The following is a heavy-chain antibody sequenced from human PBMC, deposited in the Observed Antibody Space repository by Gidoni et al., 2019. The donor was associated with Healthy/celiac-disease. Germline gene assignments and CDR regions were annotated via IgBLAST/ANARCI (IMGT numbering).Heavy chain of an antibody. CDR2: INPNSGGT. CDR1: GYAFTGYC. Sequence: QVQLVQSGTEVKKPGASVKVSCKASGYAFTGYCMHWVRQAPGQGPEWMGWINPNSGGTNYAQKCQCWVTMTRDTSISTAYMELSRLRSDDTAVYYCARGLWGYDILTGYPNYYYYGMDVWGQGTTVTVSS. J-gene: IGHJ6*02. D-gene: IGHD3-9*01. CDR3: ARGLWGYDILTGYPNYYYYGMDV. V-gene: IGHV1-2*04.